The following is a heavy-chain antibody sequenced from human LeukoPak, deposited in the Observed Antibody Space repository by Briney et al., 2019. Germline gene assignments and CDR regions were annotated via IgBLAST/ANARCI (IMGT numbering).Heavy chain of an antibody. Sequence: PGGSLRLSCAASGFTFSSYAMTWVRQAPGKGLEWVSSMGSGGSYIYYADSVRGRFTISRDNAKDSLFLLMNSLRVEDTAVYYCARGRPTGSSRRFVVQWGQGTLVTVSS. D-gene: IGHD2-15*01. CDR3: ARGRPTGSSRRFVVQ. J-gene: IGHJ4*02. V-gene: IGHV3-21*06. CDR2: MGSGGSYI. CDR1: GFTFSSYA.